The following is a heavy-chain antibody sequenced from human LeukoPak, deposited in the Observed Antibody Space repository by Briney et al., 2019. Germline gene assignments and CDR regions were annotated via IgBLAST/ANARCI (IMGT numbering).Heavy chain of an antibody. CDR1: GFTFDDYG. Sequence: PGGSLRLSCAASGFTFDDYGMSWVRQAPGKGLEWVAGIHWNGGSTGYVDSVKGRFTISRDNAKNSLSLQMNSLRVEDTALYYCARGGISIFGVVIYMDVWGKGTTVTVSS. CDR3: ARGGISIFGVVIYMDV. J-gene: IGHJ6*03. CDR2: IHWNGGST. V-gene: IGHV3-20*04. D-gene: IGHD3-3*01.